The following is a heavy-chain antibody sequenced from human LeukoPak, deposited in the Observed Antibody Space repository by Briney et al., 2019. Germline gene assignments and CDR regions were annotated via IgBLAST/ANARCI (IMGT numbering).Heavy chain of an antibody. CDR2: ISWNSGSI. V-gene: IGHV3-9*01. Sequence: GGSLRLSCAASGFTFDDYAMHWVRQAPGKGLEWVSGISWNSGSIGYADSVKGRFTISRDNAKNSLYLQMNSLRAEDTALYYCAKDRLAYYYDSKGWFDPWGQGTLVTVSS. CDR1: GFTFDDYA. J-gene: IGHJ5*02. CDR3: AKDRLAYYYDSKGWFDP. D-gene: IGHD3-22*01.